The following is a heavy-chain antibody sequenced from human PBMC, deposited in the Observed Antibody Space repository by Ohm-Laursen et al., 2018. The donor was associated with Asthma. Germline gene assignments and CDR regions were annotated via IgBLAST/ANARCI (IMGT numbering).Heavy chain of an antibody. V-gene: IGHV3-33*08. J-gene: IGHJ4*02. Sequence: SLRLSCTASGFTFSIYALHWVRQAPGKGLEWVAVIWYDGSNKYYGDSVKGRFTISRDNSKNTVDLQMNSLRGEDTALYYCARGSGWNALDHWGQGTLVSVSS. D-gene: IGHD1-1*01. CDR2: IWYDGSNK. CDR3: ARGSGWNALDH. CDR1: GFTFSIYA.